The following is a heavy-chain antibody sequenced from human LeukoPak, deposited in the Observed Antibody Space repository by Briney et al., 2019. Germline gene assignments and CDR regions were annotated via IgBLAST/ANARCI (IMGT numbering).Heavy chain of an antibody. D-gene: IGHD3-22*01. J-gene: IGHJ4*02. CDR2: IWHDGSND. CDR3: AKVTGDYYDTSGAFDY. Sequence: PGRSLRLSCAASGFIFSSYGMHWVRQAPGKGLEWVARIWHDGSNDDYADSVKGRFTIPRDNSKNTLYLQMNSLRAEDTAIYYCAKVTGDYYDTSGAFDYWGQGTLVTVSS. CDR1: GFIFSSYG. V-gene: IGHV3-33*06.